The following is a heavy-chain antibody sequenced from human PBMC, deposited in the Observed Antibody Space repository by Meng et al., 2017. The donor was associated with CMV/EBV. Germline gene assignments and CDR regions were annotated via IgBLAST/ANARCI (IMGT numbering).Heavy chain of an antibody. CDR2: FDPEDGET. CDR3: ATGGSTTDHREIDWFDP. D-gene: IGHD3-16*01. Sequence: QVQLGQSGAEVKKPGSSVKVSCKVSGYTLTELSMHWVRKAPGKGLEWMGGFDPEDGETIYAQKFQGRVTMTEDTSTDTAYMELSSLRSEDTAVYYCATGGSTTDHREIDWFDPWGQGTLVTVSS. CDR1: GYTLTELS. J-gene: IGHJ5*02. V-gene: IGHV1-24*01.